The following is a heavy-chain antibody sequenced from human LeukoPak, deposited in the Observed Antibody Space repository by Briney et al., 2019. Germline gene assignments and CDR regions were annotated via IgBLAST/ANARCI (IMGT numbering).Heavy chain of an antibody. D-gene: IGHD3-22*01. CDR1: GYTFTSYD. CDR3: ARGVHYYDSSGYTILFDY. V-gene: IGHV1-8*01. J-gene: IGHJ4*02. Sequence: ASVKVSCKASGYTFTSYDINWVRQATGQGLEWMGWMNPNSGNTGYAQKFQGRVTMTRNTSISTASMELSSLRSEDTAVYYCARGVHYYDSSGYTILFDYWGQGTLVTVPS. CDR2: MNPNSGNT.